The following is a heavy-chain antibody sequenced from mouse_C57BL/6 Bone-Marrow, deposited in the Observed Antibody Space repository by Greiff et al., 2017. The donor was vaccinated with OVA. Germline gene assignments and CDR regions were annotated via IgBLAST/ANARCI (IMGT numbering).Heavy chain of an antibody. Sequence: VQLQQSGPGLVKPSQSLFLTCSITGFPITSGYYWIWIRQSPGKPLEWMGYITHSGETFYNPSLQSPISITRETSKNQFFLQLNSVTTEDTAMYYCAGVYYYGSSYGYFDVWGTGTTVTVSS. J-gene: IGHJ1*03. CDR1: GFPITSGYY. CDR2: ITHSGET. CDR3: AGVYYYGSSYGYFDV. V-gene: IGHV12-3*01. D-gene: IGHD1-1*01.